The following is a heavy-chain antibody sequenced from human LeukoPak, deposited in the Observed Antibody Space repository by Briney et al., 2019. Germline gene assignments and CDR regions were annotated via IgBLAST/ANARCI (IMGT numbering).Heavy chain of an antibody. Sequence: GGSLRLSCAASGFTFSSYEMNWVRQAPGKGLEWVSYISSSGSTIYYADSVKGRFTISRDNAKNSLYLQMNSLRAEDTGVYYCGRVAAAGTRNSYGMDVWGQGTTVTVSS. V-gene: IGHV3-48*03. J-gene: IGHJ6*02. CDR2: ISSSGSTI. CDR3: GRVAAAGTRNSYGMDV. CDR1: GFTFSSYE. D-gene: IGHD6-13*01.